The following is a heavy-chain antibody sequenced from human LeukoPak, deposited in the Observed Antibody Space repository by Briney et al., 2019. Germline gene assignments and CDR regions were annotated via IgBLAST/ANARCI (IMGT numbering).Heavy chain of an antibody. D-gene: IGHD3-22*01. CDR2: IIPIFGTA. Sequence: AVKVSCKASGGTFSSYAISWVRQAPGQGLEWMGGIIPIFGTANYAQKFQGRVTITTDESTSTAYMELSSLRSEDTAVYYCAIVIDSSGYYNTYYFDYWGQGTLVTVSS. V-gene: IGHV1-69*05. J-gene: IGHJ4*02. CDR1: GGTFSSYA. CDR3: AIVIDSSGYYNTYYFDY.